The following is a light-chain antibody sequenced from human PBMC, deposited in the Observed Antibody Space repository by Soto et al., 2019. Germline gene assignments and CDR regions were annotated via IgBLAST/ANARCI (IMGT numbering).Light chain of an antibody. CDR1: QSVRTY. CDR2: DVS. CDR3: QQRSSWPLT. Sequence: EIVLTQSPATLSLSPGARGPLSCRASQSVRTYLAWYQQNPGQAPRLLIHDVSDRATGIPARFSGSGSGTDFTLTISSLEPEDFAVYYCQQRSSWPLTFGGGTKVDI. V-gene: IGKV3-11*01. J-gene: IGKJ4*01.